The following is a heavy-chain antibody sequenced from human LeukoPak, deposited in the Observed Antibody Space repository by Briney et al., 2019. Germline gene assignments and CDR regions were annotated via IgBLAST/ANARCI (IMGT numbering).Heavy chain of an antibody. D-gene: IGHD5-24*01. Sequence: GGSLRLSCAASGFIFSTYPMHWVRQAPGKGLEGVSVIADDGKDKHYADSAKGRFTISRDNSKNTLYLQMNSLRAEDTAVYYCARYNFFGGTPFDCWGQGTLVTVSS. J-gene: IGHJ4*02. CDR3: ARYNFFGGTPFDC. CDR2: IADDGKDK. V-gene: IGHV3-30*14. CDR1: GFIFSTYP.